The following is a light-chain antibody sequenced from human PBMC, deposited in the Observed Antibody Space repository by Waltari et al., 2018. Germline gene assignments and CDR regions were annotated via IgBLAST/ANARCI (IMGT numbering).Light chain of an antibody. J-gene: IGKJ2*01. CDR1: QNILHSSSKNNY. Sequence: DIVMTQSPESLAVSLGERATINCKSSQNILHSSSKNNYLAWYQRKPGQPPKLLIYWASTREAGVPDRFSGSGSGTDFTLTISSLQAEDVALYYCQQYFSIPFTFGQGTNLEIK. CDR3: QQYFSIPFT. V-gene: IGKV4-1*01. CDR2: WAS.